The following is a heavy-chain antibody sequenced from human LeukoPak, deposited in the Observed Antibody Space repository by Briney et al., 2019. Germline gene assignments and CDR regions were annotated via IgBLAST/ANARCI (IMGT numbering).Heavy chain of an antibody. CDR1: GSTFSSYA. J-gene: IGHJ4*02. V-gene: IGHV3-23*01. CDR2: ISGSGGST. CDR3: AKAGCSSTSCYAYYFDY. D-gene: IGHD2-2*01. Sequence: GGSLRLSCAASGSTFSSYAMSWVRQAPGKGLEWVSAISGSGGSTYYADSVKGRFTISRDNSKNTLYLQMNSLRAEDTAVYYCAKAGCSSTSCYAYYFDYWGQGTLVTVSS.